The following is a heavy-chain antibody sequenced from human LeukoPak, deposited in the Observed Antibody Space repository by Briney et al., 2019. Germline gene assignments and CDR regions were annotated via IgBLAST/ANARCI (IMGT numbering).Heavy chain of an antibody. V-gene: IGHV3-23*01. Sequence: PGGSLRLSCAASGFTFNTYAMSWVRQAPGKGLEWVSGISAGGDITYYSDSVKGRFAISRDISKSTLYLQLSSLRDEDTAIYYCAKGNILTGYNDPYYFDFWGKGTLVTVSS. CDR1: GFTFNTYA. CDR2: ISAGGDIT. D-gene: IGHD3-9*01. CDR3: AKGNILTGYNDPYYFDF. J-gene: IGHJ4*02.